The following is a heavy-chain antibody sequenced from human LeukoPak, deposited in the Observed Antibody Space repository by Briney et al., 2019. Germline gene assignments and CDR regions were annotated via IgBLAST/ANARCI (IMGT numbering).Heavy chain of an antibody. Sequence: TGGSLRLSCAASGFTVSDYSMSWVRQAPGKGLEWVSAISGSGGRTYYADSVKGRFTISRDNSKNTLYLQMNSLRAEDTAVYNCAKGDFYGSGRDYYYYMDVWGKGTTVTISS. J-gene: IGHJ6*03. D-gene: IGHD3-10*01. CDR1: GFTVSDYS. CDR2: ISGSGGRT. CDR3: AKGDFYGSGRDYYYYMDV. V-gene: IGHV3-23*01.